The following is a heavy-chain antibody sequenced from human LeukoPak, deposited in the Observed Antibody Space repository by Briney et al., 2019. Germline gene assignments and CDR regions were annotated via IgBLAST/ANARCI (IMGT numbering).Heavy chain of an antibody. CDR2: ISAYNGHT. V-gene: IGHV1-18*01. D-gene: IGHD1-1*01. Sequence: ASVKVSCKASGYTFTRYGISWVRQAPGQGLEWMGWISAYNGHTKYPQKFQGRVTMTTDTSTTTAYVELRGLGSDDTAVYFCARDPDDDDVFDVWGQGTMVTVSS. CDR3: ARDPDDDDVFDV. CDR1: GYTFTRYG. J-gene: IGHJ3*01.